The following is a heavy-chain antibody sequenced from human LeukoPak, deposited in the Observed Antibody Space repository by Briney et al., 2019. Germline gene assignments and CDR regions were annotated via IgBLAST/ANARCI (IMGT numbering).Heavy chain of an antibody. CDR3: AKGRHFDWLLYPLYFDY. D-gene: IGHD3-9*01. CDR1: GFTFSSYA. CDR2: ISGSGGST. J-gene: IGHJ4*02. Sequence: GGSLRLSCAASGFTFSSYAMSWVRQAPGKGLEWVSAISGSGGSTYYADSVKGRFTISRDNSKNTLYLQMYSLRAEDMAVYYCAKGRHFDWLLYPLYFDYWGQGTLVTVSS. V-gene: IGHV3-23*01.